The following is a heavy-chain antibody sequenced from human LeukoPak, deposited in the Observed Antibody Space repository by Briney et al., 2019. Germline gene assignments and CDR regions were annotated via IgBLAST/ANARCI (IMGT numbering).Heavy chain of an antibody. CDR3: ARAVPEWSGAFDI. D-gene: IGHD3-3*01. J-gene: IGHJ3*02. V-gene: IGHV1-69*05. Sequence: SVKVSCKASGGTFSSYAISWVRQAPGQGLEWMGRIIPIFGTANYAQKFQGRVTITTDESTSTAYTELSSLRSEDTAVYYCARAVPEWSGAFDIWGQGTMVTVSS. CDR2: IIPIFGTA. CDR1: GGTFSSYA.